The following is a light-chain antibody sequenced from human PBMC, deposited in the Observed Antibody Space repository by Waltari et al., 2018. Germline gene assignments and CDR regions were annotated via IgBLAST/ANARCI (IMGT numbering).Light chain of an antibody. CDR2: DVS. J-gene: IGLJ2*01. CDR3: SSYISSSTLEL. V-gene: IGLV2-14*03. Sequence: QAALTQPDAGFGAPGKPNTIPCTGTSRYVVGSNYVYWYQHHPGKAPNLMISDVSNRPSGVSNRFSGSKSGNTASLTISVLQAEDEADYYCSSYISSSTLELFGGGTSLTVL. CDR1: SRYVVGSNY.